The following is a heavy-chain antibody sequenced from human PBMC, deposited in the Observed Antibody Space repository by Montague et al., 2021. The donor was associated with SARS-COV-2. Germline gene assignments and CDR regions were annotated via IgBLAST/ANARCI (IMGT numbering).Heavy chain of an antibody. D-gene: IGHD2-2*01. CDR1: GGSISSYY. V-gene: IGHV4-59*01. Sequence: SETLSLTCTVSGGSISSYYWSWIRQPPGKGLEWIGYIYYNGTTNYSPSLNGRVSISVDTSKNQFSLKMNSVTAADTAVYYCAKERGYQLLSGCFDPWGQGTLVTVSS. CDR3: AKERGYQLLSGCFDP. CDR2: IYYNGTT. J-gene: IGHJ5*02.